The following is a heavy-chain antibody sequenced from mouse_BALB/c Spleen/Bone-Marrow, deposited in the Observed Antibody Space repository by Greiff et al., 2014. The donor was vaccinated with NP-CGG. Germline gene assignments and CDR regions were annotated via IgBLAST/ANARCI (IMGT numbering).Heavy chain of an antibody. Sequence: VQLQQSGPELVKPGASVKISCKASGYSFTGYFMNWMKQSHGKSLEWIGRINPYNGDPFYNQKFKGKATLTVDKPSSTAHMELLSLTSEDSAVYSCGRGNYDYDSWFGYWGQGTLVTVSA. V-gene: IGHV1-37*01. J-gene: IGHJ3*01. CDR1: GYSFTGYF. CDR2: INPYNGDP. D-gene: IGHD2-4*01. CDR3: GRGNYDYDSWFGY.